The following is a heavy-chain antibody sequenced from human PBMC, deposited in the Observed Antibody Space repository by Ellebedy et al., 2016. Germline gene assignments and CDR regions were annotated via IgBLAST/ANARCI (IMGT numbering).Heavy chain of an antibody. Sequence: ASVKVSXXVSGYTLTELSMHWVRQAPGKGLEWMGGFDPEDGETIYAQKFQGRVTMTEDTSTDTAYMELSSLRSEDTAVYYCATSYYYYYMDVWGKGTTVTVSS. V-gene: IGHV1-24*01. CDR1: GYTLTELS. CDR2: FDPEDGET. J-gene: IGHJ6*03. CDR3: ATSYYYYYMDV.